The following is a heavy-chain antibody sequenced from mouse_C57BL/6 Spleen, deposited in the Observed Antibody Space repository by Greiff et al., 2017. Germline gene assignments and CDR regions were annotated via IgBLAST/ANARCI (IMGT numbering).Heavy chain of an antibody. CDR3: AIPKNPISYWYFDV. J-gene: IGHJ1*03. CDR2: IHPSDSDT. V-gene: IGHV1-74*01. Sequence: QVQLQQPGAELVKPGASVKVSCKASGYTFTSYWMHWVKQRPGQGLEWIGRIHPSDSDTNYNQKFKGKATLTVDKSSSTAYMQRSSLTSEDSAVYYCAIPKNPISYWYFDVWGTGTTVTVSS. CDR1: GYTFTSYW.